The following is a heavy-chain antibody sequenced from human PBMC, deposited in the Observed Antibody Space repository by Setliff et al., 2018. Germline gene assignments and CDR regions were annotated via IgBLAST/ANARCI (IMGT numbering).Heavy chain of an antibody. V-gene: IGHV3-64*02. J-gene: IGHJ4*02. CDR1: GFACSAYP. D-gene: IGHD6-19*01. CDR2: ISGDGRAT. Sequence: GGSLRLSCAASGFACSAYPMNWVRQAPGKGLESVSAISGDGRATSYADSVKGRFTISRDNSKNTLYLQMGSRRAEDLAVYYCARGRWSSDWYLDYWGQGTLVTVSS. CDR3: ARGRWSSDWYLDY.